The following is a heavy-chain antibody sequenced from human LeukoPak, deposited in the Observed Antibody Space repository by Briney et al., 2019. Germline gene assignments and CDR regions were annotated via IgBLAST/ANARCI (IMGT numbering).Heavy chain of an antibody. CDR3: AKDINYSLAVAWN. D-gene: IGHD6-19*01. V-gene: IGHV3-9*01. J-gene: IGHJ4*02. CDR2: INWNSGSV. Sequence: GGSLRLSCAASGFTFDDYAMHWVRQAPGKGLEWVSGINWNSGSVDYADSVKGRFTISRDNAKNSLYLQMNSLRAEDTALYYCAKDINYSLAVAWNWGQGTLVTVSS. CDR1: GFTFDDYA.